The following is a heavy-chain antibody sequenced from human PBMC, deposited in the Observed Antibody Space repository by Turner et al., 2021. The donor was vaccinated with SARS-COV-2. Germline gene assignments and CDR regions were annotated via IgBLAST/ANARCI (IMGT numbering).Heavy chain of an antibody. D-gene: IGHD6-13*01. V-gene: IGHV4-4*07. CDR3: ARGQISVAADDYYYYYGMDV. Sequence: VQQQESGPGEGKPSETPSLTCTVSGGSHSSYYWSCIRQPAGKGLEWFGRIYTTGSTNYNPSLTSRVTMSIDTSKNQFSLQLSSVTAADTAVYYCARGQISVAADDYYYYYGMDVWGQGTTVTVSS. J-gene: IGHJ6*02. CDR2: IYTTGST. CDR1: GGSHSSYY.